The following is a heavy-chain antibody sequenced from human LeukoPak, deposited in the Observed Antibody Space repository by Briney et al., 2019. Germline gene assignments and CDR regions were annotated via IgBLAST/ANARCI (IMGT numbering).Heavy chain of an antibody. J-gene: IGHJ4*02. CDR1: GGSISSSSYY. CDR2: IYYSGST. Sequence: PSETLSLTCTVSGGSISSSSYYWAWIRQPPGKGLEWIGSIYYSGSTYYNPSLKSRVTISVDTSKNQFSLKLSSVTAADTAVYYCAGRDVDYGDYVDYWGQGTLVTVSS. V-gene: IGHV4-39*01. D-gene: IGHD4-17*01. CDR3: AGRDVDYGDYVDY.